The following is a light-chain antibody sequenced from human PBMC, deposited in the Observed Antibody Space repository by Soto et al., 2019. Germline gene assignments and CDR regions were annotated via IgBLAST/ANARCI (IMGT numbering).Light chain of an antibody. Sequence: DIVMTQSPDSLAVSLGERATINYMSSQSVLYSSNNKNYLAWYQQKPGQPPKLLIYWASTRESGVPDRFSGSGSGTDFTLTISSLQAEDVAVYYCQQYYSTPPTFGQGTRLEIK. CDR2: WAS. J-gene: IGKJ5*01. CDR3: QQYYSTPPT. CDR1: QSVLYSSNNKNY. V-gene: IGKV4-1*01.